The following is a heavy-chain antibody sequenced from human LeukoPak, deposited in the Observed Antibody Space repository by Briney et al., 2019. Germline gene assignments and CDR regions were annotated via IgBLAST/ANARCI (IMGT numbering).Heavy chain of an antibody. CDR2: IYTSGST. V-gene: IGHV4-4*07. CDR1: GGSISSYY. CDR3: ARTQWELLRALYYFDY. J-gene: IGHJ4*02. D-gene: IGHD1-26*01. Sequence: SETLSLTCTVSGGSISSYYWSWIRQPAGKGLEWIGRIYTSGSTNYNPSLKSRVTMSVDTSKNQFSLRLSSVTAADTAVYYCARTQWELLRALYYFDYWGQGTLVSVSS.